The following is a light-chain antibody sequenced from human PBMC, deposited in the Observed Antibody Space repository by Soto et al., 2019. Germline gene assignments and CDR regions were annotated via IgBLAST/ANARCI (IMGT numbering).Light chain of an antibody. CDR2: EVT. V-gene: IGLV2-14*01. CDR1: SSDIGGYNY. Sequence: QSALTQPPSASGSPGQSVTISCTGTSSDIGGYNYVSWYKQHPGKAPKLIIYEVTNRPSGVSSRFSGSKSGNTASLSISGLQAEDEGDYYCCSYTTSTTSYVFGTGTKVTVL. J-gene: IGLJ1*01. CDR3: CSYTTSTTSYV.